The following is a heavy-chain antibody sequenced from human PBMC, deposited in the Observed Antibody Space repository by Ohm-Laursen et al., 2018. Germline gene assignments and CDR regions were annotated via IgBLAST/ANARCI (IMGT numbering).Heavy chain of an antibody. Sequence: SLRLSCAASGFTFSSYGMHWVRQAPGKGLEWVAVISYDGSNKYYADSVKGRFTISRDNSKNTLYLQMNSLRAEDTAVYYCASPVTYSSSSYYYGMDVWGQGTTVTVSS. CDR3: ASPVTYSSSSYYYGMDV. D-gene: IGHD6-6*01. J-gene: IGHJ6*02. CDR2: ISYDGSNK. V-gene: IGHV3-30*03. CDR1: GFTFSSYG.